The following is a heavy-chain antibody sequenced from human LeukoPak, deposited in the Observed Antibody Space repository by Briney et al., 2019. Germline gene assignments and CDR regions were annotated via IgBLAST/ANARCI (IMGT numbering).Heavy chain of an antibody. Sequence: KSSETLSLTCAVSGYSISSGYYWGWIRQPPGKGLECIGSIYHSGSTYYNPSLKSRVTISVDTSKNQFSLKLSSVTAADTAVYYCARAGMATTPYYHYYYYIDVWGKGTTVTVSS. CDR2: IYHSGST. V-gene: IGHV4-38-2*01. D-gene: IGHD5-24*01. CDR1: GYSISSGYY. J-gene: IGHJ6*03. CDR3: ARAGMATTPYYHYYYYIDV.